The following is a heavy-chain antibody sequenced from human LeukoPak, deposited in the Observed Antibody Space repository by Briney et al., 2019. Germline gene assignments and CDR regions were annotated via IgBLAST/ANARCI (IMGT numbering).Heavy chain of an antibody. V-gene: IGHV1-69*05. CDR1: GGTFSTNA. CDR2: LIPIFGTA. CDR3: ARGGGPYESTGFFAGPFDY. J-gene: IGHJ4*02. D-gene: IGHD6-19*01. Sequence: SVKVSCKASGGTFSTNAISWVRQAPGQGLEWMGGLIPIFGTAHYAQSSQGRVTITTDESTSTAYMVLSSLRSDDTAVYYCARGGGPYESTGFFAGPFDYWGQGTLVTVSS.